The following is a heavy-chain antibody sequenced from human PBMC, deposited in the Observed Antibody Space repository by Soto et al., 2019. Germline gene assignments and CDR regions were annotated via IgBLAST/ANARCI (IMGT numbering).Heavy chain of an antibody. J-gene: IGHJ3*02. D-gene: IGHD6-13*01. CDR2: ISVSGGRT. V-gene: IGHV3-23*01. CDR3: ARVKQQLELNAFDI. Sequence: GGSLRLSCAASGFSFGTYAMTWVRQAPGKGLDWISTISVSGGRTFYSDPMKGRFTISRDNSKNTLSLQMNSLRVEDTALYFCARVKQQLELNAFDIWGRGTMVTVSS. CDR1: GFSFGTYA.